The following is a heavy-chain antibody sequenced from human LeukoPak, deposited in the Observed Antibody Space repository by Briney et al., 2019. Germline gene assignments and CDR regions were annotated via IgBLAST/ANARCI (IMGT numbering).Heavy chain of an antibody. CDR2: ISGSGGST. V-gene: IGHV3-23*01. J-gene: IGHJ4*02. D-gene: IGHD5-18*01. Sequence: SGGSLRLSCAASGFTFSSYGMSWVRQAPGKGLEWVSAISGSGGSTYYADSVKGRFTISRDNSKNTLYLQMGSLRAEDMAVYYCARYGYGLPFDYWGQGTLVTVSS. CDR3: ARYGYGLPFDY. CDR1: GFTFSSYG.